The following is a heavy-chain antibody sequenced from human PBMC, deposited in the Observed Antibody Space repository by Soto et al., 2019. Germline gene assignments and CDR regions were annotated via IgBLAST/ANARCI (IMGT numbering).Heavy chain of an antibody. Sequence: GGPVKVSCKAFWGTFRSYAISWVRQAPGQGAEWVGGIIPIFGTANYAQKFQGRVTITADESTSTAYMELSSLRSEDTAVYYCASLNLGYCSGGSCYSEEAYFDYWGQGTLVTVSS. CDR3: ASLNLGYCSGGSCYSEEAYFDY. J-gene: IGHJ4*02. CDR2: IIPIFGTA. V-gene: IGHV1-69*13. CDR1: WGTFRSYA. D-gene: IGHD2-15*01.